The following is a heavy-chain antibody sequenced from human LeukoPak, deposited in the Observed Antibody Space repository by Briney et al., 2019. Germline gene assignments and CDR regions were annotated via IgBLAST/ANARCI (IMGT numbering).Heavy chain of an antibody. J-gene: IGHJ4*02. CDR2: IYPGDSDT. D-gene: IGHD6-13*01. Sequence: HGESLKISCKGSGSSFTSYWIGWVRQMPGKGLEWMGIIYPGDSDTKYSPSFQGQVTISADTSISTAYLQWSSLKASDTAIYYCARRGSSGFDFWGQGTLVTVSS. CDR3: ARRGSSGFDF. V-gene: IGHV5-51*01. CDR1: GSSFTSYW.